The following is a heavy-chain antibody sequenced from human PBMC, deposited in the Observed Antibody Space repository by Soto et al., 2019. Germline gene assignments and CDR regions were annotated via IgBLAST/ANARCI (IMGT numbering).Heavy chain of an antibody. Sequence: GGSLILSCAASGFTFSNYWMHWVRQAPGKGLVWVSRVNGDGSSTFYADSVKGRFTISRDNAKNTVYLQMNSLRAEDTAVYYCARDNWNTVWGQGTMVTVSS. CDR3: ARDNWNTV. J-gene: IGHJ3*01. CDR1: GFTFSNYW. V-gene: IGHV3-74*01. D-gene: IGHD1-20*01. CDR2: VNGDGSST.